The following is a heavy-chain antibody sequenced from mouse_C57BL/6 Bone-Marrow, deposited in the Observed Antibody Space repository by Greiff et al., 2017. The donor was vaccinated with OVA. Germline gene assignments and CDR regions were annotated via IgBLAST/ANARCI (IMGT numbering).Heavy chain of an antibody. Sequence: QVQLQQSGAELAMPGASVKLSCKASGYTFTSYGISWVKQRTGQGLEWIGEIYPRSGNTYYNEKFKGKATLTADKSSSTAYMELRSLTSEDSAVYFCVRNSFDYWGTGTTLTVSS. V-gene: IGHV1-81*01. J-gene: IGHJ2*01. CDR3: VRNSFDY. CDR1: GYTFTSYG. CDR2: IYPRSGNT.